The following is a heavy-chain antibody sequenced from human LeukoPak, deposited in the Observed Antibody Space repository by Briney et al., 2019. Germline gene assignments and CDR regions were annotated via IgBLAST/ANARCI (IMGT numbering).Heavy chain of an antibody. Sequence: PGGSLRLSCAASGFTFSNYWMSWVRQAPGKGLEWVGHINQDGSEKYYVDSVKGRFTISRDNAKNSLYLQMNSLRAEDTAVYYCARDGGGDIVVAFAFDIWGQGTMVTVSS. CDR3: ARDGGGDIVVAFAFDI. CDR1: GFTFSNYW. V-gene: IGHV3-7*05. CDR2: INQDGSEK. D-gene: IGHD2-15*01. J-gene: IGHJ3*02.